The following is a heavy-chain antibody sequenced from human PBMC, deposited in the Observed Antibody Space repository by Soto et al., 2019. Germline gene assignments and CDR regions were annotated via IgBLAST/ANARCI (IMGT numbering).Heavy chain of an antibody. CDR1: GLTFSNVW. J-gene: IGHJ4*02. CDR3: AITAMINRDSSTSFDY. Sequence: EVQLVESGGGSVKPGGSLRLSCAASGLTFSNVWMTWVRQAPGKGLEWVGRIKSNSDGETADVAAPVKARFTISRDDSKKTVFLEMSRLKSEDTALYYCAITAMINRDSSTSFDYWGRGTQVTVSS. D-gene: IGHD5-18*01. CDR2: IKSNSDGETA. V-gene: IGHV3-15*01.